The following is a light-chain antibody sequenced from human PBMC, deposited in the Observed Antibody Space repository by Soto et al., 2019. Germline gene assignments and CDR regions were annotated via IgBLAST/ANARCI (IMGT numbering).Light chain of an antibody. CDR2: EVN. CDR3: CSYAGSSTLV. J-gene: IGLJ2*01. V-gene: IGLV2-23*02. Sequence: QSALTQSASVSGSPGQSITISCTGTSSDVGSYNLVSWYQQHPGKAPKLMIYEVNKRPSGVSNRFSGSKSDNTASLTISGLQAEDEADYYCCSYAGSSTLVFGGGTKLTVL. CDR1: SSDVGSYNL.